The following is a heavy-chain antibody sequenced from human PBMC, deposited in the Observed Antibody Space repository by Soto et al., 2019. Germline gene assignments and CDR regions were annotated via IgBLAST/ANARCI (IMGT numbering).Heavy chain of an antibody. Sequence: QLRLQESGPGLVKPSETLSLTCTVSGGSLISTTNYWGWIRQPPGKGLECIGSINYSENTYYNPSLKTRVTISVEMSKNPFSLKLGSVTAADTAVYYCARHIGYTDSSRFDDWGQGTLVTVFS. CDR1: GGSLISTTNY. CDR2: INYSENT. V-gene: IGHV4-39*01. D-gene: IGHD6-13*01. J-gene: IGHJ4*02. CDR3: ARHIGYTDSSRFDD.